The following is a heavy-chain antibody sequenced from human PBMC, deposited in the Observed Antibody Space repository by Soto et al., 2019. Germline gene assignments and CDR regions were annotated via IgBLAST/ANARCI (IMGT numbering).Heavy chain of an antibody. CDR3: AKGYSSGWRSWNYYYCMDV. V-gene: IGHV1-8*01. CDR2: MNPNSGNT. CDR1: GYTFTSYD. Sequence: VNVSRKASGYTFTSYDINWVRQATGQGGEWMGGMNPNSGNTGYAQKYQGRVTMTRNTSISTDYMELSSLRSEDTAVYYCAKGYSSGWRSWNYYYCMDVWGQGTTVTVSS. J-gene: IGHJ6*02. D-gene: IGHD6-19*01.